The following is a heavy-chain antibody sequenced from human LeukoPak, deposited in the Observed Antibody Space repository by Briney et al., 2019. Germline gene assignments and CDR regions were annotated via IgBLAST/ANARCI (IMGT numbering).Heavy chain of an antibody. Sequence: PGGSLRLSCAASGFTFSSYGMHWVRQAPGKGLEWVAFIRYDGSNKYYADSVKGRFTISRDNSKNTLYLQMNSLRAEDTAVYYCAKEYYYDSSGYYYVPHHGDAFDIRGQGTMVTVSS. D-gene: IGHD3-22*01. V-gene: IGHV3-30*02. CDR3: AKEYYYDSSGYYYVPHHGDAFDI. CDR1: GFTFSSYG. J-gene: IGHJ3*02. CDR2: IRYDGSNK.